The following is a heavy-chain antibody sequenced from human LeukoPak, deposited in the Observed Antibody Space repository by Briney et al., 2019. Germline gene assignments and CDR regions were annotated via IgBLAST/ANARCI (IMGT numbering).Heavy chain of an antibody. CDR3: AKDVRGYGSGSSDY. D-gene: IGHD3-10*01. CDR2: ITASGGYT. CDR1: GFTLSSYA. J-gene: IGHJ4*02. Sequence: PGGSLRLSCAASGFTLSSYAVAWGRQAPGKGLGWVSTITASGGYTFYADSVKGRFTISKDNSKNSLYLQMNSLRAEDTAVYYCAKDVRGYGSGSSDYWGQGTLVTVSS. V-gene: IGHV3-23*01.